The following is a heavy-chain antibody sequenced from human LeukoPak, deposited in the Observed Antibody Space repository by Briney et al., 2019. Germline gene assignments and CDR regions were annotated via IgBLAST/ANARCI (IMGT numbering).Heavy chain of an antibody. D-gene: IGHD2-2*01. J-gene: IGHJ4*02. CDR2: ISGSGDRT. Sequence: RSGGSLRLSCAASGFTFSSYGMSWVRQAPGKGLEWVSVISGSGDRTYYADSVKGRFTISRDNSRNTLYLQMNSLRAGDTAVYYCAKSFRSTSLDYWGQGTLVTVSS. CDR3: AKSFRSTSLDY. CDR1: GFTFSSYG. V-gene: IGHV3-23*01.